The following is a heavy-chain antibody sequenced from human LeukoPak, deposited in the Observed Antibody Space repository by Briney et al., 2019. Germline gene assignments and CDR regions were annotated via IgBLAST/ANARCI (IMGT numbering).Heavy chain of an antibody. J-gene: IGHJ4*02. Sequence: ASVKVSCKASAYTFTDYYIHWVRQAPGQGLEWMGGIIPMFGTANYAQKFQGRVTITADKSTSTAYMELSSLRSEDTAVYYCARDPPGRPYSSSSYGWGQGTLVTVSS. D-gene: IGHD6-6*01. CDR2: IIPMFGTA. CDR1: AYTFTDYY. V-gene: IGHV1-69*06. CDR3: ARDPPGRPYSSSSYG.